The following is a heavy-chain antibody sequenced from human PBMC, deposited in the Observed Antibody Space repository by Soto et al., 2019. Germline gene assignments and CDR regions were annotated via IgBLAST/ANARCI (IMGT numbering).Heavy chain of an antibody. Sequence: ASVKVSCKASGSTFTSYDINWVRQATGQGLEWMGWMNPNSGNTGYAQKFQGRVTMTRNTSISTAYMELSSLRSEDTAVYYCARGKSSSWYGDNWFDPWGQGTLVTVSS. V-gene: IGHV1-8*01. CDR2: MNPNSGNT. CDR3: ARGKSSSWYGDNWFDP. CDR1: GSTFTSYD. J-gene: IGHJ5*02. D-gene: IGHD6-13*01.